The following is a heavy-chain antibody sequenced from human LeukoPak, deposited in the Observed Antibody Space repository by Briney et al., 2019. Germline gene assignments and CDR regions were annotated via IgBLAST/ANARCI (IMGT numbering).Heavy chain of an antibody. J-gene: IGHJ4*02. CDR2: IKQDGSEK. Sequence: PGGSLRLSCAGSGLTFSNYWMNWVRQAPGKGLEWVANIKQDGSEKYYLDSVRGRFTISRDNAKNSLYLQMNSLRAEDTAVYCCVGGRGFLSDHWGQGTLVTVSS. CDR3: VGGRGFLSDH. CDR1: GLTFSNYW. D-gene: IGHD5-24*01. V-gene: IGHV3-7*01.